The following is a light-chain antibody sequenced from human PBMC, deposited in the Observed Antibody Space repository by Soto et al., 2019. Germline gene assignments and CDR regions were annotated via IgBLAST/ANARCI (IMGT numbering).Light chain of an antibody. V-gene: IGKV3D-15*01. CDR2: GAS. CDR3: QQYNNWPAIT. Sequence: EIVMTQSPATLSMSPGERATLSCRASQSVRSNLAWYQQKPGQAPRLLIYGASTRATGIPATFSGSGSGTKFTLTISSLQSEDFAVSYCQQYNNWPAITFGQGTRLEIK. J-gene: IGKJ5*01. CDR1: QSVRSN.